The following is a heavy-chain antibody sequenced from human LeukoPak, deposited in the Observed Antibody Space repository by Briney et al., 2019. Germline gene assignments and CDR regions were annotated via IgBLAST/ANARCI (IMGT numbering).Heavy chain of an antibody. J-gene: IGHJ4*02. Sequence: GGSLRLSCAASGFTFSDYYMSWICQAPGKGLEWVSYISSSGSTIYYADSVKGRFTISRDNAKNSLYLQMNSLRAEDTAVYYCARGSYVWGSYPRGAYYWGQGTLVTVSS. V-gene: IGHV3-11*01. CDR2: ISSSGSTI. CDR1: GFTFSDYY. D-gene: IGHD3-16*02. CDR3: ARGSYVWGSYPRGAYY.